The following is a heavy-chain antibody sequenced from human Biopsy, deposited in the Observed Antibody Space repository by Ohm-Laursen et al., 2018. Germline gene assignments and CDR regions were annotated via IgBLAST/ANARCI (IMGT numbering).Heavy chain of an antibody. J-gene: IGHJ4*02. CDR1: GGSLNFYY. Sequence: SDTLSLTRTVSGGSLNFYYWSWIRQPPGKGLEWIGYMYYSGSTKYSPSLKNRVTVSFDTSRNQFSLKLTSMTPADTAVYYCVRGRSPATYWGQGALVIVSS. V-gene: IGHV4-59*07. CDR3: VRGRSPATY. CDR2: MYYSGST. D-gene: IGHD3-16*01.